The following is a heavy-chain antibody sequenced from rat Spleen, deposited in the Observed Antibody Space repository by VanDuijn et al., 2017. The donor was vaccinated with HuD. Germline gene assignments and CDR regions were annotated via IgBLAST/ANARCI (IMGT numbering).Heavy chain of an antibody. Sequence: EVQLVESGGGLVQPGRSLKLSCAASGFTFSNYGMHLIRQAPTKGLEWVASISPSGGSTYYRDSVKGRFTISRDNAKSTLYLQMDSLRSEDTATYDCETEGTDAYYGYTPFYFDYGGQGVRVTVAS. J-gene: IGHJ2*01. CDR2: ISPSGGST. CDR3: ETEGTDAYYGYTPFYFDY. V-gene: IGHV5-19*01. CDR1: GFTFSNYG. D-gene: IGHD1-9*01.